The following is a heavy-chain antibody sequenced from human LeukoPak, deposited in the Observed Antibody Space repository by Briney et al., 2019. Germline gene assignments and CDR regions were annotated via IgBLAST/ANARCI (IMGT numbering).Heavy chain of an antibody. CDR2: ISSDGSDT. J-gene: IGHJ4*02. CDR1: GFTFSTSA. D-gene: IGHD2/OR15-2a*01. Sequence: GGSLRLSCAAPGFTFSTSAKHWVRQAPGKGLEWVAVISSDGSDTNYADSVKGRFTISRDNSKNTLYLEMNSLRSEDTAVYYCARDRCTSTTCYLFDYWGQGTLVIVSS. V-gene: IGHV3-30*04. CDR3: ARDRCTSTTCYLFDY.